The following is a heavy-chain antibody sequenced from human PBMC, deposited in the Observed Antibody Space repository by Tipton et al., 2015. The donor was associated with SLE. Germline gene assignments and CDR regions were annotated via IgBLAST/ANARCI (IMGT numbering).Heavy chain of an antibody. D-gene: IGHD6-19*01. Sequence: TLSLTCAVYGGSFSGYYWSWIRQPPGKGLEWIGEINHSGSSNYNPSLKSRVSISVDTSKNQFSLKLSSVTAADTAIYYCARQEQWLFRGMEVWGQGTTVTVSS. CDR3: ARQEQWLFRGMEV. CDR1: GGSFSGYY. J-gene: IGHJ6*02. CDR2: INHSGSS. V-gene: IGHV4-34*09.